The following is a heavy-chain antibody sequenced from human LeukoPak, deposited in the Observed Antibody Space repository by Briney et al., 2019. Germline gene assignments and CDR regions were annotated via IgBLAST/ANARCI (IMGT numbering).Heavy chain of an antibody. CDR1: GYTFTCYY. CDR3: AREYCSGGSCYSIMDY. V-gene: IGHV1-2*02. D-gene: IGHD2-15*01. J-gene: IGHJ4*02. Sequence: ASVTVSFKASGYTFTCYYMHWVRQAPGQGLEWMGWINPNSGGTNYAQKFQGRVTMTRDTSISTAHMELSRLRSDDTAVYYCAREYCSGGSCYSIMDYWGQGTLVTVSS. CDR2: INPNSGGT.